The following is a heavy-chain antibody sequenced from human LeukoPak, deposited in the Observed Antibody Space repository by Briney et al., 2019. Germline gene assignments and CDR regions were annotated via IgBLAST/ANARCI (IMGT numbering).Heavy chain of an antibody. CDR3: ARVPLYSSSSTDAFDI. D-gene: IGHD6-13*01. Sequence: PSETLSLTCAVYGGSFSGYYWSWIRQPPGKGLEWIGEINHSGSTNYNPSLKSRVTISVDTSKNQFSLKLSSVTAADTAVYYCARVPLYSSSSTDAFDIWGQGTMVTVSS. CDR2: INHSGST. J-gene: IGHJ3*02. CDR1: GGSFSGYY. V-gene: IGHV4-34*01.